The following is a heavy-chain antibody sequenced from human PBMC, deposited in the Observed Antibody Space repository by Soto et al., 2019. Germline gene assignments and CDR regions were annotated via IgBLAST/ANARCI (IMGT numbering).Heavy chain of an antibody. D-gene: IGHD2-2*01. CDR1: GFTFSSYW. CDR2: IKQDGSEK. J-gene: IGHJ4*02. V-gene: IGHV3-7*01. CDR3: ARDVAKVCSSTSSHI. Sequence: GGSLRLSCAASGFTFSSYWMSWVRQAPGKGLEWVANIKQDGSEKYHVDSVKGRFTISRDNAKNSLFLQMNSLGAEDTAVYYCARDVAKVCSSTSSHICGQGILVTVSS.